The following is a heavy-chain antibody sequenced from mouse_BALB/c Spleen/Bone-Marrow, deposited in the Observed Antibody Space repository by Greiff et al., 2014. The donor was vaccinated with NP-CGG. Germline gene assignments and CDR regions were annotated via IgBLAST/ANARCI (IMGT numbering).Heavy chain of an antibody. CDR2: IDPANGNT. Sequence: EVQLQQSGAELVKPGASVKLSCTASGFNIKDTYMHWVKQRPEQGLEWIGRIDPANGNTKYDPKFQGKATITADTPSNTAYLQLSSLTSEDTAVYYCARRAARATGFAYWGQGTLVTVSA. CDR3: ARRAARATGFAY. CDR1: GFNIKDTY. V-gene: IGHV14-3*02. D-gene: IGHD3-1*01. J-gene: IGHJ3*01.